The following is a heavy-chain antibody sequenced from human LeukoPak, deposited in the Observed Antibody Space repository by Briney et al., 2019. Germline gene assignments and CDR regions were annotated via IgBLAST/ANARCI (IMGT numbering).Heavy chain of an antibody. Sequence: GGSLRLSCVASGFSLSGYWMYWVRQAPGKGLMYISRNNGDGSTTNYADVVKGRFTMSRDNTNNALYLQMNSLRVEDTAVYYCVKNDGWFHLAQWGQGTLVTVSS. J-gene: IGHJ4*02. CDR2: NNGDGSTT. V-gene: IGHV3-74*01. D-gene: IGHD6-19*01. CDR1: GFSLSGYW. CDR3: VKNDGWFHLAQ.